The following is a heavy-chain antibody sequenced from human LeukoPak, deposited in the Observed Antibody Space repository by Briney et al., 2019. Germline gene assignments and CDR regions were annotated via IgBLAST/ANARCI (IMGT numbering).Heavy chain of an antibody. J-gene: IGHJ6*03. D-gene: IGHD1-26*01. V-gene: IGHV3-7*01. CDR2: IKQDGSEK. CDR3: ARAPSGSYLNYYYYYMDV. Sequence: PGGSLRLSCAASGFTFSSYWMSWVRQAPGKGLEWVANIKQDGSEKYYVDSVKGRFTISRDNAKNSLYLQMNSLRAEDTAVYYCARAPSGSYLNYYYYYMDVWGKGTTVTVSS. CDR1: GFTFSSYW.